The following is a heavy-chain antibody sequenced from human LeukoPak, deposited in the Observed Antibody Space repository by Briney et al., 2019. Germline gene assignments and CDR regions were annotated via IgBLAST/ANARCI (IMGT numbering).Heavy chain of an antibody. CDR2: IRHDGSDK. J-gene: IGHJ6*02. CDR1: GFTFNNHW. CDR3: ARRITIAAAGWGYGMDV. Sequence: PGGSLRLSCAASGFTFNNHWMSWVRQAPGKGLEWVAIIRHDGSDKKYVDSVKGRFTISRDNAENLLFLQMNSLRAEDTAVYYCARRITIAAAGWGYGMDVWGQGTTVTVSS. D-gene: IGHD6-13*01. V-gene: IGHV3-7*03.